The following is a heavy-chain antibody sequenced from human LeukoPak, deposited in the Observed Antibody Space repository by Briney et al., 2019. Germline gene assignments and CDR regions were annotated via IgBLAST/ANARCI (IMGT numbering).Heavy chain of an antibody. Sequence: GGSLRLSCAASGFTFSSYSMNWVRQAPGKGLEWVSSISSSSSYIYYADSVKGRFTISRDNAKNSLYLQMNSLRPEDTAVYHCAKEVDSGWYKPPTKNFDSWGQGTQVTVSS. J-gene: IGHJ4*02. CDR2: ISSSSSYI. CDR1: GFTFSSYS. V-gene: IGHV3-21*01. CDR3: AKEVDSGWYKPPTKNFDS. D-gene: IGHD6-19*01.